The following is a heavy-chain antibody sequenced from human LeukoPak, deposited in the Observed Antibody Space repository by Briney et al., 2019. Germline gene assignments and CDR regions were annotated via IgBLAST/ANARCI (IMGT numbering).Heavy chain of an antibody. CDR2: IIPIFGIA. D-gene: IGHD3-10*01. J-gene: IGHJ4*02. V-gene: IGHV1-69*04. CDR1: GGTFSSYA. Sequence: ASVKVSCKASGGTFSSYAISWVRQAPGQGLEWMGRIIPIFGIANYAQKFQGRVTITADKSTSTAYMELSSLRSEDTAVYHCARDTRITMVRGVIKSYYFDYWGQGTLVTVSS. CDR3: ARDTRITMVRGVIKSYYFDY.